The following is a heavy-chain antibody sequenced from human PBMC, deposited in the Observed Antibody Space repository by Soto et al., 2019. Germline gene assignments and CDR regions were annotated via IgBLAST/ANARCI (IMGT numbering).Heavy chain of an antibody. CDR1: GFTFSNYG. CDR3: AKDRRPHEYCSGGSCYNGFAH. CDR2: ISFDGNYK. J-gene: IGHJ4*02. V-gene: IGHV3-30*18. Sequence: QVQLVESGGGVVQPGRSLRLSCAASGFTFSNYGMHWVCQAPGKGLEWVAVISFDGNYKYYADSMKGRFTISRDKSKNRLYLQMNSLRTEDTAVYYCAKDRRPHEYCSGGSCYNGFAHWGQGTLVTVSS. D-gene: IGHD2-15*01.